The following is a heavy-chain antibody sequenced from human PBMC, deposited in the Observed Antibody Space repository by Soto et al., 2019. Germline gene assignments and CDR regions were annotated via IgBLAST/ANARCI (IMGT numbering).Heavy chain of an antibody. D-gene: IGHD2-8*01. J-gene: IGHJ3*02. CDR2: ISGSGTTT. Sequence: GSLRLSCAASGFTSTNYVMNWVRQAPGKGLEWVSSISGSGTTTFYADSVKGRFIISRDNSKNTLYLQMNSLRAEDTALYYCAKDRVGGVPDAFDIWSQGTMVTVSS. CDR1: GFTSTNYV. CDR3: AKDRVGGVPDAFDI. V-gene: IGHV3-23*01.